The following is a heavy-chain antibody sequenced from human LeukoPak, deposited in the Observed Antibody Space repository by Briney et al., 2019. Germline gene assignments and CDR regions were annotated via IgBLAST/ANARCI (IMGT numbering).Heavy chain of an antibody. CDR3: ARDLAVAGTVGFDY. CDR2: ISSSSSYI. CDR1: GFTFSSYS. D-gene: IGHD6-19*01. Sequence: KPGGSLRLSCAASGFTFSSYSMNWVRQAPGKGLEWVSSISSSSSYIYYADSVKGRFTISRDNAKNSLYLQMNRLRAEDTAVYYCARDLAVAGTVGFDYWGQGTLVTVSS. J-gene: IGHJ4*02. V-gene: IGHV3-21*01.